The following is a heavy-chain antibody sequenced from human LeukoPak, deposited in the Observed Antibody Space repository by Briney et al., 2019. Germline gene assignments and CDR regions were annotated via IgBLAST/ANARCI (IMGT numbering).Heavy chain of an antibody. J-gene: IGHJ6*03. Sequence: GGSLRLPCAASRFTFNHNFKTLVSQAPGKGLDWVSFIYTDGTTVYADSVKGRFTLSRDYSKNILFLQINSLRAEDTAVYYCARATQLWKTNHFYFSYSRDACGKGTTVTVSS. CDR3: ARATQLWKTNHFYFSYSRDA. CDR2: IYTDGTT. V-gene: IGHV3-53*01. D-gene: IGHD3-16*01. CDR1: RFTFNHNF.